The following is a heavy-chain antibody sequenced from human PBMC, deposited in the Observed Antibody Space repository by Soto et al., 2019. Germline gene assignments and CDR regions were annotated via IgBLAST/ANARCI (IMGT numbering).Heavy chain of an antibody. J-gene: IGHJ6*04. Sequence: RQSPSRGLEWLGRTYYRSKRYNDYAVSVKSRITINPDTSKNQFSLQLNSVTPEAPAVYYCARDRVRRYFDALPETYYYYYGMDVWGKGTTVTVSS. V-gene: IGHV6-1*01. CDR2: TYYRSKRYN. D-gene: IGHD3-9*01. CDR3: ARDRVRRYFDALPETYYYYYGMDV.